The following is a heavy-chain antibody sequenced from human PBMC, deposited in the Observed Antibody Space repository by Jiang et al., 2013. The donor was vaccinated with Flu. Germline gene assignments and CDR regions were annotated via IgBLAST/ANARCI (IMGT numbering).Heavy chain of an antibody. CDR2: IYYSGST. CDR3: ARHKYGDYFY. V-gene: IGHV4-39*01. J-gene: IGHJ4*02. Sequence: CTVSGGSISSSSYYSGLDPPAPGGLEWIGSIYYSGSTYYNPSLKSRVTISVDTSKNQFPLKLSSVTAADTAVYYCARHKYGDYFYWGQGTLVTVSS. CDR1: GGSISSSSYY. D-gene: IGHD4-17*01.